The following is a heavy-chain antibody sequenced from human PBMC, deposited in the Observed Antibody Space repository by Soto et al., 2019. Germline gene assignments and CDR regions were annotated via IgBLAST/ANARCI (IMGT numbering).Heavy chain of an antibody. V-gene: IGHV2-5*01. J-gene: IGHJ3*01. CDR1: GFSLSTSGVG. CDR3: ARGIATLPVFAFDV. Sequence: QGTLKESGPTLVKPTQTLTLTCSFSGFSLSTSGVGVGWIRQSPGKAPEWLALIYWSGDEHYRPSLKSRLRILKDTSKNHVVLIMTDMDPVDTATYYCARGIATLPVFAFDVWGQGTMVTVSS. D-gene: IGHD6-6*01. CDR2: IYWSGDE.